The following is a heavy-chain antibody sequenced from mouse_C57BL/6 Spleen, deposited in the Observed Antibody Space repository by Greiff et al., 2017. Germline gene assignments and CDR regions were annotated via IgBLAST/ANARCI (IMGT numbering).Heavy chain of an antibody. J-gene: IGHJ4*01. V-gene: IGHV1-15*01. Sequence: QVTLKESGAELVRPGASVTLSCKASGYTFTDYEMHWVKQTPVHGLEWIGAIDPETGGTAYNQKFKGKAILTADKSSSTAYMELRSLTSEDSAVYYCARPEGAMDYWGQGTSVTVSS. CDR3: ARPEGAMDY. CDR2: IDPETGGT. CDR1: GYTFTDYE.